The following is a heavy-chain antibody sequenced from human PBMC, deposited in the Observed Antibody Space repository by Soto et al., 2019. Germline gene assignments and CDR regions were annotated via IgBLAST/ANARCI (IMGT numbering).Heavy chain of an antibody. CDR3: ASRRWTPYYYYYGMDV. Sequence: QVQLVQSGAEVKKPGSSVKVSCKASGGTFSSYAISWVRQAPGQGLEWMGGIIPIFGTANYAQKFQGRVTITADESTSTAYMELGSLRSEDTAVYYCASRRWTPYYYYYGMDVWGQGTTVTVSS. CDR2: IIPIFGTA. V-gene: IGHV1-69*01. CDR1: GGTFSSYA. D-gene: IGHD2-15*01. J-gene: IGHJ6*02.